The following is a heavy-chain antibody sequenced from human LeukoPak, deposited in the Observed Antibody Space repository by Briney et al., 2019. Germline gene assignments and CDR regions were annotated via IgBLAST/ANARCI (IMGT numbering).Heavy chain of an antibody. CDR2: INSDGSTT. D-gene: IGHD2/OR15-2a*01. CDR3: ARVGTTSNFYYYYGMDV. J-gene: IGHJ6*02. Sequence: GGSLRLSCAASGFTFSSYWMYWVRQAPGRGLVWVSRINSDGSTTSYADSVKGRFTISRDNAKNTLYLQMNSLRAEDTAVYYCARVGTTSNFYYYYGMDVWGQGTTVTVSS. V-gene: IGHV3-74*01. CDR1: GFTFSSYW.